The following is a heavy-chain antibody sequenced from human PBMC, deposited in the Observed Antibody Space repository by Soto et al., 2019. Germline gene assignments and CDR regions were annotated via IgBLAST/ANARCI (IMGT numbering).Heavy chain of an antibody. CDR2: ISAYNGNT. J-gene: IGHJ5*02. CDR1: GYTFTSYG. CDR3: ARVYYDFWSGYRNWFDP. D-gene: IGHD3-3*01. Sequence: ASVKVSCKASGYTFTSYGISWVRQAPGQGLEWMGWISAYNGNTNYAQKLKGRVTMTTDTSTSTAYMELRSLRSDDTALFYCARVYYDFWSGYRNWFDPWGQGTLVTVSS. V-gene: IGHV1-18*01.